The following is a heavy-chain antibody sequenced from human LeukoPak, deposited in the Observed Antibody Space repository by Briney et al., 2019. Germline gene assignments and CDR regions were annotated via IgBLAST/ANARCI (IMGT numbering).Heavy chain of an antibody. CDR2: INPSGGST. D-gene: IGHD3-10*01. V-gene: IGHV1-46*01. CDR1: GYTFTSYY. J-gene: IGHJ6*03. Sequence: ASVKVSCKASGYTFTSYYMHWVRQAPGQGLEWMGIINPSGGSTSYAQKFQGRVTMTRDTSTSTVYMELSSLRSEDTAVYYCARAMVRGVTIRSYYYYMDVWGKGTTVTVSS. CDR3: ARAMVRGVTIRSYYYYMDV.